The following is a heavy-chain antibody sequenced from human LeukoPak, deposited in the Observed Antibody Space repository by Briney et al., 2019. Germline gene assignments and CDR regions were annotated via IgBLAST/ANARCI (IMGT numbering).Heavy chain of an antibody. CDR1: GGSISSSSYY. D-gene: IGHD3-16*02. CDR2: IYYSGST. J-gene: IGHJ6*03. Sequence: MASETLSLTCTVSGGSISSSSYYWGWIRQPPGKGLEWFGSIYYSGSTYYNPSLKSRVTISVDTSKNQFSLKLSSVTAADTAVYYCARHASLSSYYYYYYMDVWGKGTTVTVSS. V-gene: IGHV4-39*01. CDR3: ARHASLSSYYYYYYMDV.